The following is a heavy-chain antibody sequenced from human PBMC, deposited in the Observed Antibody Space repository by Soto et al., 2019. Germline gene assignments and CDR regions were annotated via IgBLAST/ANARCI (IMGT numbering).Heavy chain of an antibody. CDR2: IWYDGSNK. CDR3: ARDYEAQWLGSLGMDV. D-gene: IGHD6-19*01. J-gene: IGHJ6*02. V-gene: IGHV3-33*01. Sequence: GGSLRLSCAASGFTFSSYGMHWVRQAPGKGLEWVAVIWYDGSNKYYADSVKGRFTISRDNSKNTLYLQMNSLRAEDTAVYYCARDYEAQWLGSLGMDVWGQGTTVTVSS. CDR1: GFTFSSYG.